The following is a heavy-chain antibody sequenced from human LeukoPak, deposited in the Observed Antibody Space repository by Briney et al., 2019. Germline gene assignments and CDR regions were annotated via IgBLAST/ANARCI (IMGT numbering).Heavy chain of an antibody. CDR2: IYYSGST. V-gene: IGHV4-39*01. CDR1: GGSISSSSYY. D-gene: IGHD3-22*01. J-gene: IGHJ4*02. Sequence: PSETLSLTCTVSGGSISSSSYYWGWIRQPPGKGLEWIGSIYYSGSTYYNPSLKSRVTISVDTSKNQFSLKLSSVTAADTAVYYCAGRAITMIVVATFDYWGQGTLVTVSS. CDR3: AGRAITMIVVATFDY.